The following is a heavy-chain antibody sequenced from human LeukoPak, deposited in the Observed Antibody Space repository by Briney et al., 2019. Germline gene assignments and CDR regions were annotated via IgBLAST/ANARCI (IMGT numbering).Heavy chain of an antibody. V-gene: IGHV4-59*12. CDR1: GGSISSYY. J-gene: IGHJ5*02. Sequence: PSETLSLTCTVSGGSISSYYWSWIRQPPGKGLEWIGYIYYSGSTNYNPSLKGRVTISVDTSKNQFSLKLSSVTAADTAVYYCARDCRYCSSTSCYFWFDPWGQGTLVTVSS. CDR3: ARDCRYCSSTSCYFWFDP. D-gene: IGHD2-2*01. CDR2: IYYSGST.